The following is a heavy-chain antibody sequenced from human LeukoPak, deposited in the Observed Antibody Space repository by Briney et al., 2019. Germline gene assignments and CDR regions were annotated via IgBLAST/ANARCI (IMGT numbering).Heavy chain of an antibody. J-gene: IGHJ5*02. Sequence: GSSVKVSCKASGGTFSSYAISWVRQAPGQGLEWMGGIIPIFGTANYAQKFQGRVTMTTDTSTSTAYMELRSLRSDDTAVYYCARANHSIAAAGTVSWFDPWGQGTLVTVSS. V-gene: IGHV1-69*05. CDR3: ARANHSIAAAGTVSWFDP. D-gene: IGHD6-13*01. CDR1: GGTFSSYA. CDR2: IIPIFGTA.